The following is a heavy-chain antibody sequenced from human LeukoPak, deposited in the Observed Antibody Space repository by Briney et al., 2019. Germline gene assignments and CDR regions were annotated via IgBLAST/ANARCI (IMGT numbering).Heavy chain of an antibody. CDR1: GFTFRSYN. V-gene: IGHV3-21*01. D-gene: IGHD6-19*01. CDR2: ISSSSSSI. J-gene: IGHJ4*02. CDR3: ARDHGSGWWAC. Sequence: GGSLRLSCAASGFTFRSYNFHWVRQAPGKGLVWVSFISSSSSSIYYADSVKGRFTISRDNAKNSLYLQMNSLRAEDTAVYYCARDHGSGWWACWGQGTLVTVSS.